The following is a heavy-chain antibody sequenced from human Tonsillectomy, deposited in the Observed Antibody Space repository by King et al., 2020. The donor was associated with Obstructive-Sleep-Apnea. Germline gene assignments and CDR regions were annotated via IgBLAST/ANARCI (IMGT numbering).Heavy chain of an antibody. D-gene: IGHD2-21*02. CDR1: GFTFTTYW. J-gene: IGHJ4*02. CDR2: IKQDGSEK. V-gene: IGHV3-7*01. Sequence: VQLVESGGGLVQPGGSLRLSCVASGFTFTTYWMSWVRQAPGKGLEWVANIKQDGSEKYYVDSVKGRFTISRDNAKNSLYLQMNSLSVEDTAVYYCARERGQTYCGGDCYSPHYDYWGQGTLVTVSS. CDR3: ARERGQTYCGGDCYSPHYDY.